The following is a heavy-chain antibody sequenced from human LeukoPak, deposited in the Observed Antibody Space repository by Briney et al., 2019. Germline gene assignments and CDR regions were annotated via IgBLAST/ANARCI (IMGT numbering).Heavy chain of an antibody. CDR3: TRERSTVTFNY. Sequence: PSETLSLTCTVSGASIGPHYWTWIRQAPGRGLEWIGYVYYNGLTSYNASLRSRLILSVDTARNQVSLKLTSVTAADTAVYYCTRERSTVTFNYWGQGTLVTVSS. CDR1: GASIGPHY. CDR2: VYYNGLT. V-gene: IGHV4-59*11. J-gene: IGHJ4*02. D-gene: IGHD4-17*01.